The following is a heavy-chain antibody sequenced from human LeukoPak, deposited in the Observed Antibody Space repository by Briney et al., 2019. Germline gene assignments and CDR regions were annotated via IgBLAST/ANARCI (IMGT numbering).Heavy chain of an antibody. CDR2: IYYSGST. V-gene: IGHV4-39*01. D-gene: IGHD1-26*01. J-gene: IGHJ4*02. CDR1: GGSISSSSYY. CDR3: ATPKRYSGSYYLSD. Sequence: SETLSLTCTVSGGSISSSSYYWGWIRQPPGKGLEWIGSIYYSGSTYYNPSLKSRVTISVDTSKNQFSLKLSSVTAADTAVYYCATPKRYSGSYYLSDWGQGTLVTVSS.